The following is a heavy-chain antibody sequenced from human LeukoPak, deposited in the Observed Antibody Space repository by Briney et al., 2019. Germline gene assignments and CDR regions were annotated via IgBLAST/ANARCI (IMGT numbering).Heavy chain of an antibody. J-gene: IGHJ4*02. CDR2: IYSGGIT. D-gene: IGHD1-1*01. CDR3: ARNPAGIGDD. Sequence: GGSLRLSCAASGFIVSSNYMSWVRQAPGKGLEWVSLIYSGGITYYADSVKSTFTVSRDNDKKSLYLQMNSLRDVDTAVYYCARNPAGIGDDLGQGTLVTVS. CDR1: GFIVSSNY. V-gene: IGHV3-66*01.